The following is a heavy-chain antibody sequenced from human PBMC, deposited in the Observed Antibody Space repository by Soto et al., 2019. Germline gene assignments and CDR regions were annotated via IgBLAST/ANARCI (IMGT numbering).Heavy chain of an antibody. CDR1: GFTFSSYA. Sequence: GGSLRLSCAASGFTFSSYAMSWVRQAPGKGLEWVSAISGSGGSTYYADSVKGRFTISRDNSKNTLYLQMNSLRAEDTAVYYCAKDGIGAADFDWLPNDYWGQGTLVTVSS. V-gene: IGHV3-23*01. J-gene: IGHJ4*02. CDR3: AKDGIGAADFDWLPNDY. D-gene: IGHD3-9*01. CDR2: ISGSGGST.